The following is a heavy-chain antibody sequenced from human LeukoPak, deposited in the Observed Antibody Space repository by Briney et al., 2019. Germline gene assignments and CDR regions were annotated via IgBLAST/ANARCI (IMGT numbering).Heavy chain of an antibody. CDR3: ARSGRDGYMSFHRY. Sequence: SETLSLTCAVYGGSFSGYYWSWIRQPPGKGLEWIGEINHSGSTNYNPSLKSRVTISVDTSKNQFSLKLSSVTAADTAVYYCARSGRDGYMSFHRYWGQGTLVTVSS. CDR2: INHSGST. V-gene: IGHV4-34*01. J-gene: IGHJ4*02. D-gene: IGHD5-24*01. CDR1: GGSFSGYY.